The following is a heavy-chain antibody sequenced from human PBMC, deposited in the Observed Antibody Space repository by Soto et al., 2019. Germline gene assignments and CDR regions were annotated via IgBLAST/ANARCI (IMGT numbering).Heavy chain of an antibody. D-gene: IGHD2-15*01. J-gene: IGHJ4*02. CDR1: GYAFTSYG. CDR3: VRDERDSCRGGNCFDFDY. Sequence: QVHLVQSGAEVKKPGASVKVSCKASGYAFTSYGMSWVRQAPGQGLEWMGWINTYNSDTNSAPRLQGRITMTTDTSTSTAHMELRSLTSDDTAVYYCVRDERDSCRGGNCFDFDYWGQGTLVSVSS. CDR2: INTYNSDT. V-gene: IGHV1-18*04.